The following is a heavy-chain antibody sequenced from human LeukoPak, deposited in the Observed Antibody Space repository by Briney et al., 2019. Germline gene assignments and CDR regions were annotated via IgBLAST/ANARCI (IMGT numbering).Heavy chain of an antibody. Sequence: SETLSLTCTVSGYSISSGYSWNWIRQPPGKGLEWIGYIYHGGSTYHNPSLESRVTISVDRSKNQFSLKLSSVTAADTAVYYCARAPLYDILTGQYHPGYFDLWGRGTLVTVSS. CDR3: ARAPLYDILTGQYHPGYFDL. CDR1: GYSISSGYS. J-gene: IGHJ2*01. V-gene: IGHV4-30-2*01. CDR2: IYHGGST. D-gene: IGHD3-9*01.